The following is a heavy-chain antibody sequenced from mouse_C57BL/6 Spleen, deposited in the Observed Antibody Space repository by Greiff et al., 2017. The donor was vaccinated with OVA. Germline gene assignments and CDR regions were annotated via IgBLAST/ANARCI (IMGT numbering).Heavy chain of an antibody. CDR2: IYPGDGDT. CDR1: GYAFSSSW. Sequence: VQLQQSGPELVKPGASVKISCKASGYAFSSSWMNWVKQRPGKGLEWIGRIYPGDGDTNYNGKFKGKATLTADKSSSTAYMQLSSLTSEDSAVYFCARAELGGWYFDVWGTGTTVTVSS. D-gene: IGHD3-3*01. CDR3: ARAELGGWYFDV. J-gene: IGHJ1*03. V-gene: IGHV1-82*01.